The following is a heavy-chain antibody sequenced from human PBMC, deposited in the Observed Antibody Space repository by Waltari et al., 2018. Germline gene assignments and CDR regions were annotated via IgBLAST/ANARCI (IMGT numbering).Heavy chain of an antibody. CDR2: IYPDTSDT. Sequence: EVQLVQSGTEVKKSGESLKISGKGSGYAFVGDLIACVRQVPWKGLEYMGIIYPDTSDTRYSPSFEGQVTMSADKSTSTAYLQWNSLKASDTAMYYCARFGGASLSYNWFDFWGQGSLVTVS. D-gene: IGHD3-10*01. J-gene: IGHJ5*01. CDR1: GYAFVGDL. V-gene: IGHV5-51*01. CDR3: ARFGGASLSYNWFDF.